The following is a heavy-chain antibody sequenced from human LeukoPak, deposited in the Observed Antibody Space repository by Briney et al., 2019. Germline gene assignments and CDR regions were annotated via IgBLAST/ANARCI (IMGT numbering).Heavy chain of an antibody. CDR3: ATVPRVAVAGTDY. J-gene: IGHJ4*02. CDR1: GYTFTSYA. D-gene: IGHD6-19*01. CDR2: INPNSGGT. Sequence: ASVKVSCKASGYTFTSYAMNWVRQAPGQGLEWMGWINPNSGGTNYAQKFQGRVTMTRDTSISTAYMELSRLRSDDTAVYYCATVPRVAVAGTDYWGQGTLVTVSS. V-gene: IGHV1-2*02.